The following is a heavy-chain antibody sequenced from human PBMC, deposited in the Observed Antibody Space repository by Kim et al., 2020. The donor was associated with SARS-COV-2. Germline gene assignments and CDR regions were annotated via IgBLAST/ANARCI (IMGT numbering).Heavy chain of an antibody. J-gene: IGHJ5*02. V-gene: IGHV1-2*02. CDR2: INPNSGGT. Sequence: ASVKVSCKASGYTFTGYYMHWVRQAPGQGLEWMGWINPNSGGTNYAQKFQGRVTMTRDTSISTAYMGLSRLRSDDTAVYYCARARYQLPITYNWFDPWGQGTLVTVSS. D-gene: IGHD2-2*01. CDR1: GYTFTGYY. CDR3: ARARYQLPITYNWFDP.